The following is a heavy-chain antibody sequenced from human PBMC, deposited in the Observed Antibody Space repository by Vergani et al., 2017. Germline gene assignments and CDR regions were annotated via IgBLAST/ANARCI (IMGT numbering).Heavy chain of an antibody. CDR3: ARDRAVGATGSGWFDP. CDR1: GYTFTSYD. J-gene: IGHJ5*02. CDR2: MNPNSGNT. Sequence: QVQLVQSGAEVKKPGASVKVSCKASGYTFTSYDINWVRQTTGQGLEWMGWMNPNSGNTGYAQKFQGRVTMTRNTSISTAYMELRSLRSDDTAVYYCARDRAVGATGSGWFDPWGQGTLVTVSS. V-gene: IGHV1-8*01. D-gene: IGHD1-26*01.